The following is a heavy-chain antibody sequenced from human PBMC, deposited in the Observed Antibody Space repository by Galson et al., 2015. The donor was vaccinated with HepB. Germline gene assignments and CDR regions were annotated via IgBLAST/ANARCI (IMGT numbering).Heavy chain of an antibody. CDR2: ISVDSGNT. V-gene: IGHV1-18*01. CDR3: TRGVPRYGMDV. CDR1: GYTFTTYA. Sequence: SVKVSCKASGYTFTTYAINWVRQAPGQGLEWMGWISVDSGNTKYAQKLQGRVTMATDTSTGTAYMELRSLRSDDTAVYYCTRGVPRYGMDVWGQGTTITVS. J-gene: IGHJ6*02.